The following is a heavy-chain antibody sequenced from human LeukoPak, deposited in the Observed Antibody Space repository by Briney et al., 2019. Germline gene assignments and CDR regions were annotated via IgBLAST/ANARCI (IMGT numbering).Heavy chain of an antibody. D-gene: IGHD6-13*01. CDR2: ISWNSGNI. CDR1: GFSFEDFA. Sequence: AGGSLRLSCAASGFSFEDFAMHWVRQGPGRGLEWVSGISWNSGNIGYADSVKGRFTISRDNAKNSLYLQMNSLRAEDTALYYCAKDKGGSWYGNWFDPWGQGTLVTVSS. J-gene: IGHJ5*02. CDR3: AKDKGGSWYGNWFDP. V-gene: IGHV3-9*01.